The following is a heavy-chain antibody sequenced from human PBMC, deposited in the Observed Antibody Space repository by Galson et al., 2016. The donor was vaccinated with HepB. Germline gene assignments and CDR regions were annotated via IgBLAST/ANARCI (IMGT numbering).Heavy chain of an antibody. D-gene: IGHD3-22*01. J-gene: IGHJ4*02. CDR2: ISSGGRT. CDR3: ARDPPRWGDYHSSGSFDH. Sequence: SLRLSCAASGFIVSGNDMSWVRQAPGKGLERVSLISSGGRTHYADSVKGRFTISRDNSQNTLYLQLNSLRAEDTAVYYCARDPPRWGDYHSSGSFDHWGQGTLVTVSS. V-gene: IGHV3-66*01. CDR1: GFIVSGND.